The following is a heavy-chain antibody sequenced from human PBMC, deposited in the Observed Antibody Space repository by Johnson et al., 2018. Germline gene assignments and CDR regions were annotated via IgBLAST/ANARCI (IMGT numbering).Heavy chain of an antibody. D-gene: IGHD2-2*02. J-gene: IGHJ1*01. Sequence: EVQLVESGGGLVQPGGSLRLSCAASGFTFDGFSMNWVRQAPGKGLEWVTHISSSGTTTYYADSVRGRFTISRDNAKNSLYLQVNSLRDEDTAVYYCARGCSYTRCYRTDYFQHWGQGTLVTVSS. CDR3: ARGCSYTRCYRTDYFQH. V-gene: IGHV3-48*02. CDR2: ISSSGTTT. CDR1: GFTFDGFS.